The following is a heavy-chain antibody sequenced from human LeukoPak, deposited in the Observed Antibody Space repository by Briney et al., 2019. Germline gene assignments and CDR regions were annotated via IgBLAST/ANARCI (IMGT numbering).Heavy chain of an antibody. CDR3: ASFSPCVGATVY. V-gene: IGHV4-39*07. CDR2: IYYSGST. J-gene: IGHJ4*02. CDR1: GGSISSSSYY. D-gene: IGHD1-26*01. Sequence: PSETLSLTCTVSGGSISSSSYYWGWIRQPPGKGLEWIGSIYYSGSTYYNPSLKSRVTISVDTSKNQFSLKLSSVTAADTAVYYCASFSPCVGATVYWGQGTLVTVSS.